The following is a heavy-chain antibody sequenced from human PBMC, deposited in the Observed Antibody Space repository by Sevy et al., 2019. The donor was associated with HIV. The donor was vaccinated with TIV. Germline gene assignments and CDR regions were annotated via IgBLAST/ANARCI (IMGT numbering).Heavy chain of an antibody. D-gene: IGHD3-3*01. CDR1: GGSITSLY. CDR2: IYYNGHI. V-gene: IGHV4-59*11. J-gene: IGHJ4*02. CDR3: AGESAGGRCDS. Sequence: SETLSLTCTVSGGSITSLYWNWIRQPPGKGLEWIANIYYNGHINYNPSLKSRVTLSLDTSKNQFSLRLSSVTAADTYRYECAGESAGGRCDSWGQGTLVTVSS.